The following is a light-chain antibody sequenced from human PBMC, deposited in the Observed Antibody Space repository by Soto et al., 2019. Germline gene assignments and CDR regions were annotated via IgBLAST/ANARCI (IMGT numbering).Light chain of an antibody. Sequence: ITHSPSSLAASVGDRVTSSCRASQSIITSLAWYQQKPGKAPNLLIYDASTLHSGVPSRFSGSGSETDFTLTICGLQPEDIATSYCQRLRIYRSTFGGGTKVYIK. CDR2: DAS. CDR1: QSIITS. J-gene: IGKJ4*01. V-gene: IGKV1-5*01. CDR3: QRLRIYRST.